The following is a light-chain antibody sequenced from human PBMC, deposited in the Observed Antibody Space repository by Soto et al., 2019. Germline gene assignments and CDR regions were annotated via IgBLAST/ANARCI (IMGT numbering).Light chain of an antibody. CDR2: WAS. V-gene: IGKV4-1*01. Sequence: DIVMTQSPDSLAVSLGERATINCRSSQSILFTSNNKTSLGWYQQKPGQPPKLLIYWASIRESGVPDRFSGSGSRTDFSLTISSLQPEDVAVYYCQQYYSTPNTVGQGTKLEIK. CDR1: QSILFTSNNKTS. J-gene: IGKJ2*01. CDR3: QQYYSTPNT.